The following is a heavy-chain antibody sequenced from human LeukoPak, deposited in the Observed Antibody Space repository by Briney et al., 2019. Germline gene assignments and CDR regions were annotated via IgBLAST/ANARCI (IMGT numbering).Heavy chain of an antibody. CDR3: ASPCTNCGGEYFQH. J-gene: IGHJ1*01. Sequence: PGGSLRLSCAASGFTFSSYSMTWVRQAPGKGLEWVSSFTSSSRSIYYADSVKGRFTISRDNAKNSLYLQMNSLRAEDTAVYYCASPCTNCGGEYFQHWGQGTLVTVSS. CDR1: GFTFSSYS. CDR2: FTSSSRSI. D-gene: IGHD2-21*01. V-gene: IGHV3-48*01.